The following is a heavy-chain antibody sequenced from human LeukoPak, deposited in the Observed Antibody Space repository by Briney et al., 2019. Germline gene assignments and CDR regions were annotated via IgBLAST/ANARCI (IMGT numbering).Heavy chain of an antibody. CDR2: IYSGGST. Sequence: PGGSLRLSCAASGFTVSSNYMSWVRQAPGKGLEWVSVIYSGGSTYYADSVRGRFTISRDNSKNTLYLQMNSLRAEDTAVYYCARDRRAANLSRRLLFRQFDYWGQGTLVTVSS. D-gene: IGHD2-21*01. CDR1: GFTVSSNY. CDR3: ARDRRAANLSRRLLFRQFDY. V-gene: IGHV3-53*05. J-gene: IGHJ4*02.